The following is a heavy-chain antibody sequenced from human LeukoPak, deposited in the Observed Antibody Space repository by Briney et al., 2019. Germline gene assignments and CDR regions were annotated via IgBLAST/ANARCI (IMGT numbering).Heavy chain of an antibody. Sequence: GGSLRLSCAASGFTFSSYAMHWVRQAPGKGLEWVAVISYDESNKYYADSVKGRFTISRDNSKNTLYLQMNSLRAEDTAVYYCARDTLYYDILTGYRYYYYGMDVWGQGTTVTVSS. CDR2: ISYDESNK. D-gene: IGHD3-9*01. CDR1: GFTFSSYA. J-gene: IGHJ6*02. V-gene: IGHV3-30-3*01. CDR3: ARDTLYYDILTGYRYYYYGMDV.